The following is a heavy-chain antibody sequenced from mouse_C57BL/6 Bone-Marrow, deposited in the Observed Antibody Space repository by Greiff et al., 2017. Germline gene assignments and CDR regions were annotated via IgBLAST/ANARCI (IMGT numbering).Heavy chain of an antibody. CDR1: GYTFTSYW. Sequence: VQLHQPGAELVMPGASVKLSCKASGYTFTSYWMHWVKQRPGQGLEWIGEIDPSDSYTNYNQKFKGNSTLTVDKSSSTAYMQLSSLTSEDSAVYYCAREGGDSSGYPAWFAYWGQGTLVTVSA. D-gene: IGHD3-2*02. V-gene: IGHV1-69*01. CDR2: IDPSDSYT. J-gene: IGHJ3*01. CDR3: AREGGDSSGYPAWFAY.